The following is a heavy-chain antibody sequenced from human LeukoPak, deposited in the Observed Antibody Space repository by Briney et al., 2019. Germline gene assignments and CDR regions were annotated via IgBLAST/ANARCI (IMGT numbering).Heavy chain of an antibody. D-gene: IGHD6-19*01. CDR3: AREVAGTWSFDV. J-gene: IGHJ3*01. CDR2: TYYRSNWYN. Sequence: SQTLSLTCAISGESVFSNSAAWNWIRESPSRGLEWLGMTYYRSNWYNDYVAFVRSRITVNPDTSKNQFSLQLNSVTPEDTAIYYCAREVAGTWSFDVWGQGTVVTVSS. CDR1: GESVFSNSAA. V-gene: IGHV6-1*01.